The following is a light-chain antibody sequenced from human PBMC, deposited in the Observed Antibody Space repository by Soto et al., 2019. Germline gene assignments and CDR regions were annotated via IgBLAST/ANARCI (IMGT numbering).Light chain of an antibody. CDR2: SNN. V-gene: IGLV1-44*01. J-gene: IGLJ2*01. CDR3: AAWDDSLNGVV. CDR1: SSNIGSNT. Sequence: QPVLTQPPSASGTPGQRVTISCSGISSNIGSNTVNWYQQLPGTAPKLLIYSNNQRPSGVPDRFSGSKSGTSASLAISGLQSEDEADYYCAAWDDSLNGVVFGGWTKLTVL.